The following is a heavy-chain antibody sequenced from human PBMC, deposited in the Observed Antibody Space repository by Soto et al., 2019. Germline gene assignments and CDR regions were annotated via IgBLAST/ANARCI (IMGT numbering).Heavy chain of an antibody. D-gene: IGHD3-16*01. CDR1: GSTFSDYA. CDR2: IVPRFCSP. V-gene: IGHV1-69*06. Sequence: QVQLVQSGAEMRKPGSSLRVSCKASGSTFSDYAFSWVRQAPGQGLEWMGGIVPRFCSPNYAQKFGGRVTISADTSTSTVYMEVSSLRFDRTAVYFCARDRIQLRLGKYSFNGMDVWGQGTTIILSS. CDR3: ARDRIQLRLGKYSFNGMDV. J-gene: IGHJ6*02.